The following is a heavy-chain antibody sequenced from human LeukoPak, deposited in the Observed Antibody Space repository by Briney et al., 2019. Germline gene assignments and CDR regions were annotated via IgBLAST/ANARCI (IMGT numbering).Heavy chain of an antibody. CDR2: INPNSGGT. CDR3: ARDGTSGGNFDY. J-gene: IGHJ4*02. D-gene: IGHD3-16*01. Sequence: GASVKVSCKASGYTFTGYYMHWVRQAPGQGLEWMGWINPNSGGTNYAQKFQGRVTMTRDTSTSTVYMELSSLRSEDTAVYYCARDGTSGGNFDYWGQGTLVTVSS. CDR1: GYTFTGYY. V-gene: IGHV1-2*02.